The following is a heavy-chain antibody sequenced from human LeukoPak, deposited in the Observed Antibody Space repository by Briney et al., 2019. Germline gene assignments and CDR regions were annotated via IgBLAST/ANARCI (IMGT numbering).Heavy chain of an antibody. V-gene: IGHV3-74*01. D-gene: IGHD2-21*02. CDR2: IKSDGSLT. CDR3: VRELASCGVDCLLY. Sequence: GGSLRLSCAASGFTFSSYWMHWVRQAPGKGLVWVSRIKSDGSLTGYADSVKGRFTISRDNAKSTLSLQMNSLRVEDTAVYYCVRELASCGVDCLLYWGQGSLVTVSS. CDR1: GFTFSSYW. J-gene: IGHJ4*02.